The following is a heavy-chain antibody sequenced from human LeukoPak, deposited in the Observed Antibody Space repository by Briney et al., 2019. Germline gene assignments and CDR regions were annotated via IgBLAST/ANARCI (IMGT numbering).Heavy chain of an antibody. D-gene: IGHD6-6*01. CDR1: GFTFSSCS. J-gene: IGHJ4*02. CDR2: ISSSSSYI. CDR3: AKGGYRSSDFDY. V-gene: IGHV3-21*01. Sequence: GGSLRLSCAASGFTFSSCSMNWVRQAPGKGLEWVSSISSSSSYIYYADSVKGRFTISRDNAKNSLYLQMNSLRAKDKAVYYCAKGGYRSSDFDYWGQGRLVTVSS.